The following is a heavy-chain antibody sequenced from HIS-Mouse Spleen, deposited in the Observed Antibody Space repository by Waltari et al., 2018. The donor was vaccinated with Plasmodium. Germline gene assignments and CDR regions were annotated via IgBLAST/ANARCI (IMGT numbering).Heavy chain of an antibody. V-gene: IGHV4-34*01. J-gene: IGHJ3*02. CDR2: INHSGST. CDR1: GGSFSCYY. CDR3: ARGQLGIDAFDI. D-gene: IGHD7-27*01. Sequence: QVQLQQWGAGLLKPSETLSLTCAVYGGSFSCYYWCWIRQPPGKGLEWSGEINHSGSTNYNPSLKSRVTISVDTSKNQFSLKLSSVTAADTAVYYCARGQLGIDAFDIWGQGTMVTVSS.